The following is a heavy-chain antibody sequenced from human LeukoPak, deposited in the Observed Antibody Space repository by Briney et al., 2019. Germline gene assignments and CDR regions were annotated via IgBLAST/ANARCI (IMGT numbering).Heavy chain of an antibody. Sequence: SETLSPTCTVSGGPISNYYWSWIRQSPGKGLEWSGNIYYRGTTNYNPSLKSRVTISVDTSKNQISPELSSVTAADTAVYYCAKDVNGAYDYWGQGTLVTVSS. CDR2: IYYRGTT. J-gene: IGHJ4*02. V-gene: IGHV4-59*01. CDR1: GGPISNYY. D-gene: IGHD4-17*01. CDR3: AKDVNGAYDY.